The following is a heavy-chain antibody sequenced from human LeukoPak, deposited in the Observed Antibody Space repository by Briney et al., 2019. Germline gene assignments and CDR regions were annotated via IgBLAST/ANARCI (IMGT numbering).Heavy chain of an antibody. CDR3: AGGAYYHDY. D-gene: IGHD2-15*01. J-gene: IGHJ4*02. V-gene: IGHV3-74*01. CDR2: INSDGSST. Sequence: PGGSLRLSCAASGFTFSSYWMHWVRQAPGKGLVWVSRINSDGSSTDYADSVKGRFTISRDNAKNTLYLHMNSLRAEDTAVYYCAGGAYYHDYWGQGTLVTASS. CDR1: GFTFSSYW.